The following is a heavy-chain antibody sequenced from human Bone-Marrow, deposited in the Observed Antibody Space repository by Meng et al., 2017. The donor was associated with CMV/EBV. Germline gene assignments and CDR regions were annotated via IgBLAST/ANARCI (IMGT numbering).Heavy chain of an antibody. CDR3: AKVGAKWFGELCDH. D-gene: IGHD3-10*01. CDR2: IRYDGSNK. J-gene: IGHJ4*02. CDR1: GFTFSSYG. V-gene: IGHV3-30*02. Sequence: LKISCAASGFTFSSYGMHWVRQAPGKGLEWVAFIRYDGSNKYYADSVKGRFTISRDNSKNTLYLQMNSLRAEDTAVYYCAKVGAKWFGELCDHWGQGTLVTVSS.